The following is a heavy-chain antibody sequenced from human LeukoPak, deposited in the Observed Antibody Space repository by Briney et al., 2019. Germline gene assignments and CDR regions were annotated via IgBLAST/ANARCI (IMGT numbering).Heavy chain of an antibody. D-gene: IGHD2-2*01. CDR1: GFTFRSYG. CDR3: AIPRRDIVVVPAAIDY. CDR2: ISYDGSNK. V-gene: IGHV3-30*03. J-gene: IGHJ4*02. Sequence: QAGGSLRLSCAASGFTFRSYGMHWVRQAPGKGLEWVAVISYDGSNKYYADSVKGRFTISRDNSKNTLYLQMNSLRAEDTAVYYCAIPRRDIVVVPAAIDYWGQGTLVTVSS.